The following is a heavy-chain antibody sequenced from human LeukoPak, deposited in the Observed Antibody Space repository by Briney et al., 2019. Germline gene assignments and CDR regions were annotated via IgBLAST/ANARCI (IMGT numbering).Heavy chain of an antibody. V-gene: IGHV1-69*04. Sequence: SVKVSCKASGGTFSSYAISWVRQFPGQGLEWMGRIIPILGIANYAQKFQGRVTITADKSTSTAYMELSSLRSEDTAVYYCAIIIAAADDYNWFDPWGQGTLVTVSS. CDR2: IIPILGIA. D-gene: IGHD6-13*01. CDR3: AIIIAAADDYNWFDP. CDR1: GGTFSSYA. J-gene: IGHJ5*02.